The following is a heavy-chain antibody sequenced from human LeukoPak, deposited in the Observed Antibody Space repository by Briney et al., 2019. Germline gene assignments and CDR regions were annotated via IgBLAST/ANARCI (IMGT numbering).Heavy chain of an antibody. CDR2: MNPNRGAT. V-gene: IGHV1-8*01. CDR3: ARDTRGYYDSSLPGMDV. J-gene: IGHJ6*02. D-gene: IGHD3-22*01. Sequence: ASVKTSCKASGYTFTSYDFNWLRQATGQGPEWMGWMNPNRGATGYAQKFQGRVTMTRSASINTAYMELTNLRSEDTAVYYCARDTRGYYDSSLPGMDVWGQGTTVTVSS. CDR1: GYTFTSYD.